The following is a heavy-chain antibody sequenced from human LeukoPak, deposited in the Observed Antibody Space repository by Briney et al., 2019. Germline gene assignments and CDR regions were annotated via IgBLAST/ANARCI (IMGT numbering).Heavy chain of an antibody. CDR2: ISSSSSYI. Sequence: PGRSLRLSCAASGFTFSSYSMNWVRQAPGKGLEWVSSISSSSSYIYYADSVKGRFTISRDNAKNSLYLQMNSLRAEDTAVYYCARAWELGIEGGSLDYWGQGTLVTVSS. V-gene: IGHV3-21*01. CDR1: GFTFSSYS. CDR3: ARAWELGIEGGSLDY. J-gene: IGHJ4*02. D-gene: IGHD7-27*01.